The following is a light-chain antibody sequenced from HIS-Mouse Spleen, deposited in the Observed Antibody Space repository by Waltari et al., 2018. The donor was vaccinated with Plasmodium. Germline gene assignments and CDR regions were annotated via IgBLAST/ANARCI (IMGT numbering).Light chain of an antibody. V-gene: IGLV2-14*01. J-gene: IGLJ1*01. Sequence: QSALTQPASVSGSPGQSITIPRTGTSSDVGGYNYVPWHQQHPGKAPKLMIYEVSNRPSGVSNRFSGSKSGNTASLTISGLQAEDEADYYCSSYTSSSTLLYVFGTGTKVTVL. CDR1: SSDVGGYNY. CDR2: EVS. CDR3: SSYTSSSTLLYV.